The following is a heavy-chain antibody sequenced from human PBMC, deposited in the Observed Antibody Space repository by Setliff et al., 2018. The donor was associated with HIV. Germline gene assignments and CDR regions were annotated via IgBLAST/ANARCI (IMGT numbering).Heavy chain of an antibody. CDR1: GGSFSGYY. Sequence: SETLSLTCAVYGGSFSGYYWSWIRQPPGKGLEWIGEINHSGSTNYNPSLKSRVTISLDTSKNQFSLKLSSVTAADTAVYYCARDRICSGGSCYVGWFDPWGQGTLVTVSS. D-gene: IGHD2-15*01. CDR3: ARDRICSGGSCYVGWFDP. CDR2: INHSGST. J-gene: IGHJ5*02. V-gene: IGHV4-34*01.